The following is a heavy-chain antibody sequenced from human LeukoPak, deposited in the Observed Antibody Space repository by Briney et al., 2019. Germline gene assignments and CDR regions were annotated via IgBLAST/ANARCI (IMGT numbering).Heavy chain of an antibody. CDR2: IHTSGST. V-gene: IGHV4-4*07. Sequence: SETLSLTCTVSGGSISSYYWSWIRQPAGKGLEWIGRIHTSGSTNYNPSLKSRVTISVDTSKNQFSLNLSSVTAADTAMYYCARDDRRTYYMDVWGKGTTVTVSS. CDR1: GGSISSYY. D-gene: IGHD3-16*02. J-gene: IGHJ6*03. CDR3: ARDDRRTYYMDV.